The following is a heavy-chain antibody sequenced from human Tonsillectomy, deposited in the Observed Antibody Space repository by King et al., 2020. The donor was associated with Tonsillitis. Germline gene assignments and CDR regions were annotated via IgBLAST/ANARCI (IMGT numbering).Heavy chain of an antibody. J-gene: IGHJ6*02. V-gene: IGHV3-9*01. CDR2: ISWNSGYI. D-gene: IGHD1-26*01. CDR1: GFTFDDYA. Sequence: QLVQSGGGLVQPGRSLRLSCAVSGFTFDDYAMHWVRQAPGKGLEWVSGISWNSGYIGYADSVKGRFTISRDNAKNSLYLQMNSLRAEDTALYYCAKDRSSGTYYSEGYYYYYGMDVWGQGTTVTVSS. CDR3: AKDRSSGTYYSEGYYYYYGMDV.